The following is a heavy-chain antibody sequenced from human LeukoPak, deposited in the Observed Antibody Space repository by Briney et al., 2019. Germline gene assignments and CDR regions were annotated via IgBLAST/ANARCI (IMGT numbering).Heavy chain of an antibody. CDR1: GFIFTNYAM. CDR2: IYHSGNT. D-gene: IGHD3-22*01. Sequence: GSLRLSCAASGFIFTNYAMTWVRQAPGKGLEWIGEIYHSGNTNYNPSLKSRVTITVDTSKNQFSLELNSVTAADTALYFCTTLYYYDTTGYYWRGFDYWGQGALVTVSS. V-gene: IGHV4-4*01. J-gene: IGHJ4*02. CDR3: TTLYYYDTTGYYWRGFDY.